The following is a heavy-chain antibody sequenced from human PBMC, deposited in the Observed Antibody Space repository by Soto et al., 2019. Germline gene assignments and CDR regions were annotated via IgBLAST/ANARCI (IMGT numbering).Heavy chain of an antibody. Sequence: GESLKISCKGSGYSFTSYWIGWVRQMPGKGLEWMGISYPGDSDTRYSPSFHGQVTISADKSISTAYLQWSSLKASDTAMYYCARLGGARDYYYYGMDVWGQGTTVTVSS. CDR1: GYSFTSYW. CDR2: SYPGDSDT. V-gene: IGHV5-51*01. CDR3: ARLGGARDYYYYGMDV. D-gene: IGHD1-26*01. J-gene: IGHJ6*02.